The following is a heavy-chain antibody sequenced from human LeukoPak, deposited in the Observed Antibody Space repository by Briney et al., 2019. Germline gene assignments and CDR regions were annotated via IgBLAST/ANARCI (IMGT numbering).Heavy chain of an antibody. J-gene: IGHJ4*02. CDR2: INTDGSST. CDR3: ARGQGRVTKGGSLDY. D-gene: IGHD4-17*01. Sequence: GGSLRLSCAASGFTFSSYWMHWVRQAPGKGLAWVSRINTDGSSTSYADSVKGRFTISRDNAKNTLYLQMNSLRAEDTAVYYCARGQGRVTKGGSLDYWGQGTLVTVSS. CDR1: GFTFSSYW. V-gene: IGHV3-74*01.